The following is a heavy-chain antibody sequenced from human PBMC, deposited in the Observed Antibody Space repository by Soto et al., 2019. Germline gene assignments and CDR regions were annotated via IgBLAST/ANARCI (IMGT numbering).Heavy chain of an antibody. Sequence: SETLSLTCAVYGGSFSGYYWSCIRQPPGKGLEWIGEINHSGSTNYNPSLKGRVTISVDTSKNQFSLKLSSVTAADTAVYYCARNRGYYYGSGSYNHWGQGTLVTVSS. CDR2: INHSGST. J-gene: IGHJ5*02. D-gene: IGHD3-10*01. CDR3: ARNRGYYYGSGSYNH. CDR1: GGSFSGYY. V-gene: IGHV4-34*01.